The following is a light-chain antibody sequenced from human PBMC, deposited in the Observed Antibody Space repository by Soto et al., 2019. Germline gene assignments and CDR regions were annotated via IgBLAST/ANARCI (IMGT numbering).Light chain of an antibody. CDR1: QSVSSAH. Sequence: EIVLTQSPGTLSLSPGERATLSCSASQSVSSAHFARYQQKPGQAPSLLIYGPSSRATGIPARLSGSGSGTVFTLTINILEPDDFAVYYGHQYCNSPQKFGQGTKVDIK. CDR3: HQYCNSPQK. CDR2: GPS. V-gene: IGKV3-20*01. J-gene: IGKJ1*01.